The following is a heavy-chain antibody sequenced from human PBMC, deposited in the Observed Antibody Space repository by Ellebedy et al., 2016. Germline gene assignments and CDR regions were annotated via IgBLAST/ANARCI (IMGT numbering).Heavy chain of an antibody. J-gene: IGHJ5*01. Sequence: GESLKISXAASGFTFSSYAMSWVRQTPGKGLQWVSSISGSGTNKYYADSLKGRFTISRDNAENSLFLQMNSLRAADTATYYCARASGELDSWGQGTLVTVSS. CDR3: ARASGELDS. CDR1: GFTFSSYA. D-gene: IGHD7-27*01. CDR2: ISGSGTNK. V-gene: IGHV3-21*01.